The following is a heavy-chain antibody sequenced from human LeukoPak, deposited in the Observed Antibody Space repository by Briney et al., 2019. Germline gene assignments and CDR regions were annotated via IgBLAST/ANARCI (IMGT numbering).Heavy chain of an antibody. V-gene: IGHV1-24*01. Sequence: GASVKVSCKVSGYTLTELSMHWVRQAPGKGLEWMGGFDPEDGETICAQKFQGRVTMTEDTSTDTAYMELSSLRSEDTAVYYCATQFFTMVRGVISLDWFDPWGQGTLVTVSS. CDR1: GYTLTELS. CDR2: FDPEDGET. D-gene: IGHD3-10*01. J-gene: IGHJ5*02. CDR3: ATQFFTMVRGVISLDWFDP.